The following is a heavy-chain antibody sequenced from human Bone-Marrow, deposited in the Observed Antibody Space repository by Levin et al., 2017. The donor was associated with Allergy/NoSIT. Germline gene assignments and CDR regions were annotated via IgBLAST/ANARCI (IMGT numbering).Heavy chain of an antibody. V-gene: IGHV3-23*01. CDR2: ISGSGGST. Sequence: SCAASGFTFSSYAMSWVRQAPGKGLAWVSTISGSGGSTYYADSVKGRFTISRDNSKNTLYLQMNSLRAEDTAVYYCAKDDYGVIKPLNFDYWGQGTLVTVSS. CDR3: AKDDYGVIKPLNFDY. J-gene: IGHJ4*02. CDR1: GFTFSSYA. D-gene: IGHD4-17*01.